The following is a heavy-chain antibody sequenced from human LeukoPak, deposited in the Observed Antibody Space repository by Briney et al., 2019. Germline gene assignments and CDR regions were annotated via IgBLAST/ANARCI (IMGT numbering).Heavy chain of an antibody. V-gene: IGHV4-59*08. CDR3: ARHGYDSSGPYRSFDY. Sequence: SETLSLTCTVSGGSIRSYYWSWLRQPPGKGLEWIGCIYYSGSTNSNPSLKSRVTISVDTSKNQFSLKLSSVTAADTAMYYCARHGYDSSGPYRSFDYWGQGTLVSVSS. J-gene: IGHJ4*02. CDR2: IYYSGST. CDR1: GGSIRSYY. D-gene: IGHD3-22*01.